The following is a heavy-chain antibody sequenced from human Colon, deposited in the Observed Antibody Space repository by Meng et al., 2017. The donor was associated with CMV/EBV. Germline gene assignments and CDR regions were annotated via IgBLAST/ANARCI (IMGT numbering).Heavy chain of an antibody. CDR1: GFTFTGYY. V-gene: IGHV1-2*02. CDR2: INPNSGGT. CDR3: ASLSGGDFDY. D-gene: IGHD1-26*01. Sequence: QEQLVQSGAEVKKPGASLKASCKTSGFTFTGYYIYWVRQAPGQGLEWMGWINPNSGGTNYAQKFQGRVTMTRDTSLNTAYMELTRLKSDDTAVYYCASLSGGDFDYWGQGTLVTVSS. J-gene: IGHJ4*02.